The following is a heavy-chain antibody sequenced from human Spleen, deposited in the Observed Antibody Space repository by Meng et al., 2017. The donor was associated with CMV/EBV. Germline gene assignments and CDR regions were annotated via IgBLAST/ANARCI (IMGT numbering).Heavy chain of an antibody. CDR1: GGTFRSYA. J-gene: IGHJ6*02. CDR2: IIPILGIA. V-gene: IGHV1-69*10. CDR3: AREIHLYGMDV. Sequence: SVKVSCKASGGTFRSYAISWVRQAPGQGLEWMGGIIPILGIANYAQKFQGRVTTTADKSTSTVYMELSRLRSEDTAVYYCAREIHLYGMDVWGQGTTVTVSS. D-gene: IGHD5-18*01.